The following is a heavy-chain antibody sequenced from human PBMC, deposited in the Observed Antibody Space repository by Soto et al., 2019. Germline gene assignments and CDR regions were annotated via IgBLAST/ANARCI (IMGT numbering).Heavy chain of an antibody. CDR1: GYTFTSYY. CDR2: INPSGGST. Sequence: QVQLVQSGAEVKKPGASVKLSCNASGYTFTSYYMHWVRQAPGQGLEWMGVINPSGGSTNYAQTLQGRVTLTRDTYTITVYMELSSLRSDDTAVYFCARDRFYNQILLPAGFAYWGQGTLVTVSS. V-gene: IGHV1-46*01. CDR3: ARDRFYNQILLPAGFAY. D-gene: IGHD3-10*01. J-gene: IGHJ4*02.